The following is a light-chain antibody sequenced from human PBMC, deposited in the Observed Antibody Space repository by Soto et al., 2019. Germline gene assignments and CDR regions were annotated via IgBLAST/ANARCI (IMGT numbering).Light chain of an antibody. CDR2: LDSDGSH. Sequence: QLVLTQSPSASASLGASVKLTCTLSSGHSNYAIAWHQQQPEKGPRYLMKLDSDGSHSKGDGIPDRFSGSSSGAERYLTISSLQSEDEADYYCQTWGTGILVFGTGTKVTVL. J-gene: IGLJ1*01. CDR1: SGHSNYA. CDR3: QTWGTGILV. V-gene: IGLV4-69*01.